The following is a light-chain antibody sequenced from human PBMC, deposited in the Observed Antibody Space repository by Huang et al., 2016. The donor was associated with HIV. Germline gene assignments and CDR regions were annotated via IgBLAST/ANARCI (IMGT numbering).Light chain of an antibody. CDR3: QQYSAFPYT. V-gene: IGKV1-NL1*01. J-gene: IGKJ2*01. CDR1: QGIVNS. CDR2: EAS. Sequence: DIQMTQSPSSLSASVGDRVTITCRASQGIVNSLAWYQQKPGKAPKLLLYEASTLESGVPSRFSGSGSGTDYTLTINSLQPDDFATLYCQQYSAFPYTFGQGTKLEIK.